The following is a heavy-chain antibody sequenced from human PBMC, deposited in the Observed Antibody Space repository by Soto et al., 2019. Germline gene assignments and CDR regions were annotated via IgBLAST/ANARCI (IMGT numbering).Heavy chain of an antibody. V-gene: IGHV3-23*01. J-gene: IGHJ4*02. CDR3: AKNWGYYYGSGSYYFDY. CDR2: ISGSGGST. Sequence: EVQLLESGGGLLQPGGSLRLSCAASGFTFSSYAMSWVRQAPGKGLEWVSAISGSGGSTYYADSVKGRFTISRDNSKNTLYLRMNSLGAEDTAVYYCAKNWGYYYGSGSYYFDYWGQGTLVTVS. CDR1: GFTFSSYA. D-gene: IGHD3-10*01.